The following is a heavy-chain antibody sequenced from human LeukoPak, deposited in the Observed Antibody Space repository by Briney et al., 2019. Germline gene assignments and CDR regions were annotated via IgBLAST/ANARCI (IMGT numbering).Heavy chain of an antibody. CDR3: ARDLGLSSGYAYYYYGMDV. V-gene: IGHV1-3*01. J-gene: IGHJ6*02. CDR1: GYTFTTYT. Sequence: ASVKVSCKASGYTFTTYTMHWVRQAPGQRLEWMGWNNAGNGNTKYSQKFQGRVTITRDTSASTAYMELSSLRSEDTAMYYCARDLGLSSGYAYYYYGMDVWGQGTTVIVSS. CDR2: NNAGNGNT. D-gene: IGHD3-22*01.